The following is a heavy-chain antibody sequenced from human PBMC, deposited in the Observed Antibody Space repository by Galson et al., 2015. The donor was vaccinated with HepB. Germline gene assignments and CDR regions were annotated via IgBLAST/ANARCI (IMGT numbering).Heavy chain of an antibody. J-gene: IGHJ3*02. Sequence: SLRLSCAASGFTFSDYYMSWIRQAPGKGLEWVSYISSSSYTNYADSVKGRFTISRDNAKNSLYLQMNSLRAEDTAVYYCAREGTRLCSGGSCYFGAFDIWGQGTMVTVSS. CDR1: GFTFSDYY. V-gene: IGHV3-11*05. CDR3: AREGTRLCSGGSCYFGAFDI. CDR2: ISSSSYT. D-gene: IGHD2-15*01.